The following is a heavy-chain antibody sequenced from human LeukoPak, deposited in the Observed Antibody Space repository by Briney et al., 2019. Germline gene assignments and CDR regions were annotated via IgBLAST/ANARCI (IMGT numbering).Heavy chain of an antibody. Sequence: GGSLRLSCAASGFTFSSYSMNWVRQAPGKGLEWVSSISSSSSYIYYADSVKGRFTISRDNAKNSLYLQMNSLRAEDTAVYYCARVSLWFGDQAFDSWGQGTLVTVSS. D-gene: IGHD3-10*01. CDR2: ISSSSSYI. CDR1: GFTFSSYS. J-gene: IGHJ4*02. V-gene: IGHV3-21*01. CDR3: ARVSLWFGDQAFDS.